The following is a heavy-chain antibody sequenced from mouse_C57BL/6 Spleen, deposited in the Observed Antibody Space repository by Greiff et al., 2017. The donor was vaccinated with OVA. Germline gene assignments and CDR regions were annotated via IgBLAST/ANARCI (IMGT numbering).Heavy chain of an antibody. V-gene: IGHV5-6*01. D-gene: IGHD1-1*01. CDR3: ARLVTTVVADYAMDY. Sequence: EVKLMESGGDLVKPGGSLKLSCAASGFTFSSYGMSWVRQTPDKRLEWVATISSGGSYTYYPDRVKGRFTISRDNAKNTLYLQMSSLKPEDTAMYYCARLVTTVVADYAMDYWGQGTSVTVSS. CDR2: ISSGGSYT. CDR1: GFTFSSYG. J-gene: IGHJ4*01.